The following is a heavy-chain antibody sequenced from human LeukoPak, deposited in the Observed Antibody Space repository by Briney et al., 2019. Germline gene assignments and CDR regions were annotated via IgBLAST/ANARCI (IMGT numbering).Heavy chain of an antibody. J-gene: IGHJ4*02. CDR2: IYYSGST. CDR3: ARGVPQWPARVDY. D-gene: IGHD6-19*01. Sequence: SETLSLTCTVSGGSISSGGYYWSWIRQHPGKGLEWIGYIYYSGSTYYNPSLKSRVTISVDTSKNQFSLKLISVTAADTAVYYCARGVPQWPARVDYWGQGALVTVSS. V-gene: IGHV4-31*03. CDR1: GGSISSGGYY.